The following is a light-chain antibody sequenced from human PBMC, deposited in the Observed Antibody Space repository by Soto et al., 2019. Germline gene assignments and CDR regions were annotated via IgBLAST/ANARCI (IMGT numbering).Light chain of an antibody. J-gene: IGKJ4*01. CDR2: AAS. CDR1: QGISSY. Sequence: DIQMTQSPSSLSASVGDRVTVTCRASQGISSYLAWYQQKPGKVPKLLIYAASTLQPGVPSRFSGSGSGTYFTLTISSLQPEDVATYYCQKYDSAASLTFGGGTKVEIK. CDR3: QKYDSAASLT. V-gene: IGKV1-27*01.